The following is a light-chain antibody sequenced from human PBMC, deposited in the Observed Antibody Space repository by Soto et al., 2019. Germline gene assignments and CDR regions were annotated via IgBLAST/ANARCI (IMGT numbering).Light chain of an antibody. CDR1: QSISNW. V-gene: IGKV1-5*03. J-gene: IGKJ1*01. CDR3: QQYNGYRWT. Sequence: DIQMTQSPSTLSASIGDRVTITCRASQSISNWLAWYQQKPGKAPKVLIYKASSLESGVPSRFSGSGSETEFTLTISSLQPDDFETYYCQQYNGYRWTLGQGTKVDIK. CDR2: KAS.